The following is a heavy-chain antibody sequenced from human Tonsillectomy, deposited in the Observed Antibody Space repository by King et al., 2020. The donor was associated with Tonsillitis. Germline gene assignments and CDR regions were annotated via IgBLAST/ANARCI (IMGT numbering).Heavy chain of an antibody. D-gene: IGHD4-17*01. CDR3: ARDYSDYGDFPDY. CDR1: GFTFSSDA. CDR2: ISYDGSNK. J-gene: IGHJ4*02. V-gene: IGHV3-30-3*01. Sequence: VQLVESGGGVVQPGRSLRLSCAASGFTFSSDAMHWVRQAPGKGLEWVAVISYDGSNKYYADSVKGRFTISRDNSKNTLYLQMNSLRAEDTAVYYCARDYSDYGDFPDYWGQGTLVTVSS.